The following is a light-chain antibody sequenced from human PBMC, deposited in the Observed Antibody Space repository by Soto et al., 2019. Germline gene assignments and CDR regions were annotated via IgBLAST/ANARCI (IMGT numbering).Light chain of an antibody. CDR2: GAS. V-gene: IGKV3D-15*01. CDR1: QSVSSN. J-gene: IGKJ3*01. Sequence: EIVMTQSPATLSVSPGERSTLSCRASQSVSSNLAWYQQKLGQAPRLLIYGASTRATGIPARFSGSGSGTDFTLTFSRLEPEDFAVYYCQQYGTSPFTFGPGTKVDN. CDR3: QQYGTSPFT.